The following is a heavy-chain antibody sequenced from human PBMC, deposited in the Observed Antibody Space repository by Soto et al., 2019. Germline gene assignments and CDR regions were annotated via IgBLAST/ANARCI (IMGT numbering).Heavy chain of an antibody. CDR3: ARARWYDAFDA. J-gene: IGHJ3*01. Sequence: SETLSLTCAVSGFFVSSGNYWGWIRKPPGKGLEWIGSIFHGGNTYYNPSLKSRVTISVDMSKNQFSPKLNSVTAADTAVYYCARARWYDAFDAWGQGTVVTVSS. D-gene: IGHD2-15*01. CDR2: IFHGGNT. CDR1: GFFVSSGNY. V-gene: IGHV4-38-2*01.